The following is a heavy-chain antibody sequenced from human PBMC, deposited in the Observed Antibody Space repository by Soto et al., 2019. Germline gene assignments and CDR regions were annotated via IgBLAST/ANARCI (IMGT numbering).Heavy chain of an antibody. V-gene: IGHV3-30-3*01. CDR3: ARSGLWSSSFFDY. Sequence: PGGSLRISCAASGFTFSSYAMHRVRQAPGKGLEWVAVISYDGSNKYYADSVKGRFTISRDNSKNTLYLQMNSLRAEDTAVYYCARSGLWSSSFFDYWGQGTLVTVSS. D-gene: IGHD6-6*01. J-gene: IGHJ4*02. CDR2: ISYDGSNK. CDR1: GFTFSSYA.